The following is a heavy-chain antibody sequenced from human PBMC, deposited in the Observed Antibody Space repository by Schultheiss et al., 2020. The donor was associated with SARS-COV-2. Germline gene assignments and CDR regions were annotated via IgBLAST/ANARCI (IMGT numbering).Heavy chain of an antibody. CDR2: IYYSGST. V-gene: IGHV4-39*07. D-gene: IGHD3-3*01. CDR1: GGSISSSSYY. CDR3: ARAIFGVVSFPLYYYYYYMDV. Sequence: SQTLSLTCPVSGGSISSSSYYWGWIRQPPGKGLEWIGSIYYSGSTYYNPSLMSRVTISIDPSKNQLSLKLNSVTAADTATYYCARAIFGVVSFPLYYYYYYMDVWGKGTSVTVSS. J-gene: IGHJ6*03.